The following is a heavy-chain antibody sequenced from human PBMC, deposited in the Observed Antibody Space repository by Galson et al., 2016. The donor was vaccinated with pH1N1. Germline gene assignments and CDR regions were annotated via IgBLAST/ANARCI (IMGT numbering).Heavy chain of an antibody. CDR2: IDPNDSNT. CDR3: ARHSGDPGSWFDL. Sequence: QSGADVTKPGESLRISCKGSGTSFPRSWNSWVRQMPGKGLEWMGMIDPNDSNTQYSPSFQGHVPRSSDRFISTADLQWSSLKASDTAIYFCARHSGDPGSWFDLWGQGTLVTVSS. V-gene: IGHV5-10-1*01. CDR1: GTSFPRSW. D-gene: IGHD3-10*01. J-gene: IGHJ5*02.